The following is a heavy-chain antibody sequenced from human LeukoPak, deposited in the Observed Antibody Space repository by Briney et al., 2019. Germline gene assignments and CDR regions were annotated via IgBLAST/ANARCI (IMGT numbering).Heavy chain of an antibody. Sequence: ASVKVSCKASGGTFSSYAISWVRQAPGQGLEWMGRIIPIFGTANYAQKFQGRVTITTDESTSTAYMELSSLRSEDTAVYYCAREVDCDYVWGSYRYNPPLDYWGQGTLVTVSS. CDR2: IIPIFGTA. CDR1: GGTFSSYA. D-gene: IGHD3-16*02. CDR3: AREVDCDYVWGSYRYNPPLDY. V-gene: IGHV1-69*05. J-gene: IGHJ4*02.